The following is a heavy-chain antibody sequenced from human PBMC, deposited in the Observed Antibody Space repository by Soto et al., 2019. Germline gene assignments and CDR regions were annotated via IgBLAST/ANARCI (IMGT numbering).Heavy chain of an antibody. Sequence: GGSLRLSCAASGFTFSNYEMNWVRQAPGKGLEWLSYISSVGSTVYYADSVKGRFTISRDSAKSSLYLQMNSLRAEDTALYYCAKEATNINNFDYWGKGT. D-gene: IGHD1-26*01. CDR1: GFTFSNYE. CDR3: AKEATNINNFDY. CDR2: ISSVGSTV. V-gene: IGHV3-48*03. J-gene: IGHJ4*02.